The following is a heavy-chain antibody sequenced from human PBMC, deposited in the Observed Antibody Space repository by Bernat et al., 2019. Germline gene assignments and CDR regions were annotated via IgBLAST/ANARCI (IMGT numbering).Heavy chain of an antibody. V-gene: IGHV3-74*01. J-gene: IGHJ6*02. CDR3: ARDHRGPDTAMAKGGPYYYYYGMDV. CDR1: GFTFSSYW. CDR2: INSDGSST. D-gene: IGHD5-18*01. Sequence: EVQLVESGGGLVQPGGSLRLSCAASGFTFSSYWMHWVRQAPGKGLVWVSRINSDGSSTSYADSVKDRFTISRDNAKNTLYLQMNSLRAEDTAVYYCARDHRGPDTAMAKGGPYYYYYGMDVWGQGTTVTVSS.